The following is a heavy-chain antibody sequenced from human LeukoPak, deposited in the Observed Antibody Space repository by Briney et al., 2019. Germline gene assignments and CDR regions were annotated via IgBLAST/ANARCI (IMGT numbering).Heavy chain of an antibody. D-gene: IGHD1-1*01. CDR2: INPSGGST. CDR1: GYTFTDYY. J-gene: IGHJ4*02. Sequence: GASVKVSCKASGYTFTDYYMHWVRQAPGQGLEWMGIINPSGGSTSYAQKLQGRVTMTTDTSTSTAYMELRSLRSDDTAVYYCARDHYWNDGSAYWGQGTLVTVSS. CDR3: ARDHYWNDGSAY. V-gene: IGHV1-46*01.